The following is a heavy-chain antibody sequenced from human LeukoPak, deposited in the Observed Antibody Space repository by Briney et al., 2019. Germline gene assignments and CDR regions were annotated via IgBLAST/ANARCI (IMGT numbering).Heavy chain of an antibody. V-gene: IGHV3-30*04. CDR1: GFTFSSYA. CDR2: ISYDGSNK. D-gene: IGHD1-26*01. Sequence: PGGSLRLSCAASGFTFSSYAMHWVRQAPGKGLEWVAVISYDGSNKYYADSVKGRFTISRDNSTNTLYLQMNSLRAEDTAVYYCARIVGAIAQNWFDPWGQGTLVTVSS. CDR3: ARIVGAIAQNWFDP. J-gene: IGHJ5*02.